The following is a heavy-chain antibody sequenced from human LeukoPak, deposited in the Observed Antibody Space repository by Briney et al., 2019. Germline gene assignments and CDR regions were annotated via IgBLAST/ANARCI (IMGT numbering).Heavy chain of an antibody. J-gene: IGHJ4*02. CDR1: GFAFSSYA. Sequence: PGRSLRLSCVAPGFAFSSYAMHWVRQAPVKGLEWVSSISSGGTNRFYAGSVKGRFTISREDSKNTVYLQMNSLRTEDRAVYYCAKDSSGNSGNIDSWGQGTLVTVSS. D-gene: IGHD5-12*01. V-gene: IGHV3-30*18. CDR3: AKDSSGNSGNIDS. CDR2: ISSGGTNR.